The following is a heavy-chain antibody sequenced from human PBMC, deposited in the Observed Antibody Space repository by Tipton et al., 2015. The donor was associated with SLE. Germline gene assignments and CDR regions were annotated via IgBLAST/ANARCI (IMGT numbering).Heavy chain of an antibody. V-gene: IGHV4-61*02. CDR2: IYTSGST. Sequence: LRLSCTVSGGSISSGSYYWNWIRQPAGKGLEWIGRIYTSGSTNYNPSLKSRLTISVDTSKNQFSLKLSSVTAADTAVYYCARHEGNWYGYNWFDPWGQGTLVTVSS. CDR3: ARHEGNWYGYNWFDP. D-gene: IGHD6-13*01. J-gene: IGHJ5*02. CDR1: GGSISSGSYY.